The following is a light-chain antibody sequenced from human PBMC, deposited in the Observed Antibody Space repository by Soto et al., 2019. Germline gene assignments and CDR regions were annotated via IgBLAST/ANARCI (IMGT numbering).Light chain of an antibody. J-gene: IGKJ2*01. CDR3: QQYHDSPMNT. CDR2: GAS. CDR1: HTIVSSY. V-gene: IGKV3-20*01. Sequence: EVVLTQSPGTLSLSPGERATLSCRASHTIVSSYLAWYQQKPGQAPRLLLYGASNRATGIPDRFSGNGSGTDFTLTISRLEPDDSAVYYCQQYHDSPMNTFGQGTKLQIK.